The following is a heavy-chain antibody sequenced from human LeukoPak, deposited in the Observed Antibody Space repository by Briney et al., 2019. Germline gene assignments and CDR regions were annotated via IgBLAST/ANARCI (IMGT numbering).Heavy chain of an antibody. CDR2: SITVGAP. CDR1: VAPSVVTT. J-gene: IGHJ5*02. D-gene: IGHD2-2*01. Sequence: SEPCPSPALSLVAPSVVTTGAGSGSPQGRDWSGLGISITVGAPTTTPSLKSRVTISVDTSKSQFSLKLSSVTAADTAVYYCARGLGYCSSTSCYRTPLRWFDPWGQGTLVTVSS. V-gene: IGHV4-59*12. CDR3: ARGLGYCSSTSCYRTPLRWFDP.